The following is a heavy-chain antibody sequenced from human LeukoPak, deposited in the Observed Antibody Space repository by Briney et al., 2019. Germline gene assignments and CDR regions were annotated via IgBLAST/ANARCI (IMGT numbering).Heavy chain of an antibody. CDR1: GFTVSSNY. Sequence: GGSLRLSCAASGFTVSSNYMSWVRQAPGKGLEWVSVIFSGGTTYYAGSVKGRFTISRDNSKNTLYLQMDSLRAEDTAVYYCAREGNYYDMDVWGQGTTVTVSS. CDR3: AREGNYYDMDV. J-gene: IGHJ6*02. V-gene: IGHV3-53*01. CDR2: IFSGGTT.